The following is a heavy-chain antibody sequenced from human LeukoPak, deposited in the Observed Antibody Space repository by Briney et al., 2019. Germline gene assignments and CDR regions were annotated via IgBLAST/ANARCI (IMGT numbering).Heavy chain of an antibody. Sequence: GGSLRLSCAASGFTFSSYAMSWVRQAPGKGLEWVSGISGSDGSTYYADSVKGRFTISRDNSKNTLYLQMNSLRADDTAVYYCAKDKKYYDSSGSPYYYYGMDVWGQGNTVTVSS. D-gene: IGHD3-22*01. V-gene: IGHV3-23*01. CDR2: ISGSDGST. CDR1: GFTFSSYA. CDR3: AKDKKYYDSSGSPYYYYGMDV. J-gene: IGHJ6*02.